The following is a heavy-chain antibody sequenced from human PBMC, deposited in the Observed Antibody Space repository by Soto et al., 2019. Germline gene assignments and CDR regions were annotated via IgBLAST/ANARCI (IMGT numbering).Heavy chain of an antibody. CDR2: IYTSGST. CDR3: AREGGGPFDD. V-gene: IGHV4-4*07. Sequence: TXESLSLQSTVSGGSSSSCYGSWIRQPAGKGLGWIGRIYTSGSTNYNPSLKSRVTMSVDTYKNQFSLKLSSVTAADTAVYYCAREGGGPFDDWGQGTLVTVSS. J-gene: IGHJ4*02. CDR1: GGSSSSCY. D-gene: IGHD2-15*01.